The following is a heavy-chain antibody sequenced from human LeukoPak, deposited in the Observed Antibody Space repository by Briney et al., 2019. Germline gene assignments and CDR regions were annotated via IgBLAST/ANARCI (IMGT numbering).Heavy chain of an antibody. CDR1: GGSITSYY. CDR3: VRLQPNTGEWAFDI. CDR2: IYYSGST. Sequence: SETLSLTCTVSGGSITSYYWSWIRRPPGKGLEWIAYIYYSGSTNYNPSLKSRVTISVDTSKNQFSLKLSSVTAADTAVYHCVRLQPNTGEWAFDIWGQGTMVSVSS. V-gene: IGHV4-59*01. J-gene: IGHJ3*02. D-gene: IGHD1-1*01.